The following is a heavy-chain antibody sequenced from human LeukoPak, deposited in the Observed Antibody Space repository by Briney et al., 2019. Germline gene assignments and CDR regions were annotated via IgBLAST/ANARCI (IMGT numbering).Heavy chain of an antibody. CDR1: GGTFSSYA. J-gene: IGHJ4*02. CDR2: IIPILGIA. Sequence: ASVKVSCKAPGGTFSSYAISWVRQAPGQGLEWMGRIIPILGIANYAQKFQGRVTITADKSTSTAYMELSSLRSEDTAVYYCARGPGRDYYGSGSYYVWGQGTLVTVSS. D-gene: IGHD3-10*01. CDR3: ARGPGRDYYGSGSYYV. V-gene: IGHV1-69*04.